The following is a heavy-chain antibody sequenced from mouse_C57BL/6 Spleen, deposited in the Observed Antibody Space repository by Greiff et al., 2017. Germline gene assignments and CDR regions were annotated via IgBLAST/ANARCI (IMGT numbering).Heavy chain of an antibody. J-gene: IGHJ4*01. CDR3: ARELLRTRAMDY. V-gene: IGHV5-9*01. CDR1: GFTFSSYT. D-gene: IGHD1-1*01. Sequence: DVHLVESGGGLVKPGGSLKLSCAASGFTFSSYTMSWVRQTPEKRLEWVATISGGGGNTYYPDSVKGRFTISRDNAKNTLYLQMSSLRSEDTALYYCARELLRTRAMDYWGQGTSVTVSS. CDR2: ISGGGGNT.